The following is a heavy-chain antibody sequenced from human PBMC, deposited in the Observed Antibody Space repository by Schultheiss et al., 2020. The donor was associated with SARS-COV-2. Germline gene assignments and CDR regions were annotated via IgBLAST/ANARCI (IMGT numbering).Heavy chain of an antibody. Sequence: SETLSLTCAVSGGSISSSNWWSWVRQPPGKGLEWIGYIYYSGSTNYNPSHKSRVTISVDTSTNQFSLKLISVTAADTAVYYCASGTTVTQPDYWGQGTLVTVSS. CDR1: GGSISSSNW. J-gene: IGHJ4*02. CDR2: IYYSGST. V-gene: IGHV4-4*02. CDR3: ASGTTVTQPDY. D-gene: IGHD4-17*01.